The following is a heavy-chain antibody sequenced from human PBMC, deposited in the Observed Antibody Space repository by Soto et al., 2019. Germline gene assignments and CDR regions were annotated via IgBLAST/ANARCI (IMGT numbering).Heavy chain of an antibody. CDR3: ARERDYDFWTGQTLYYYGMDV. V-gene: IGHV4-30-2*01. D-gene: IGHD3-3*01. Sequence: QLQLQESGSGLVKPSQTLSLTCAVSGGSISSSGYSWSWIRQPPGKGLEWIGYIYHSGSTYYNPSLKSRVTISVDRSINQFSLKLSSVTAADTAVYYCARERDYDFWTGQTLYYYGMDVWGQGTPVTVSS. J-gene: IGHJ6*02. CDR1: GGSISSSGYS. CDR2: IYHSGST.